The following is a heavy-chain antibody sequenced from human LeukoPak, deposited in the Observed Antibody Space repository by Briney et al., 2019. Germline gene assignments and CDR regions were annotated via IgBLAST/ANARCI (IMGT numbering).Heavy chain of an antibody. CDR1: GYTFTSYG. J-gene: IGHJ4*02. CDR2: ISAYNGNT. V-gene: IGHV1-18*01. D-gene: IGHD3-22*01. CDR3: ARDPPIYSGSSAYYPFDN. Sequence: GASVKVSCKASGYTFTSYGISWVRQAPGQGLEWMGWISAYNGNTNYAQKLQGRVTMTTDTSTSTAYMELRSLRSDDTAVYYCARDPPIYSGSSAYYPFDNWGQGTLVTVSS.